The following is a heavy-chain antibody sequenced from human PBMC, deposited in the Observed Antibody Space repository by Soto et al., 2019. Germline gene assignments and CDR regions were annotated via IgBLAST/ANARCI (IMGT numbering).Heavy chain of an antibody. D-gene: IGHD4-17*01. CDR3: ASQITPSPADYGDENDYYYYGMDV. CDR2: IYYSGST. J-gene: IGHJ6*02. CDR1: GGSISSSSYY. V-gene: IGHV4-39*07. Sequence: SETLSLTCTVSGGSISSSSYYWGWIRQPPGKGLEWIGSIYYSGSTYYNPSLKSRVTISVDTSKNQFSLKLSSVTAADTAVYYCASQITPSPADYGDENDYYYYGMDVWGQGTTVTVSS.